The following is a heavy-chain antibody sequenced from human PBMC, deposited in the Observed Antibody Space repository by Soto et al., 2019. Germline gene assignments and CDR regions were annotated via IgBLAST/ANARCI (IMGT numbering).Heavy chain of an antibody. CDR3: AKDAVESRQLVPPFDY. J-gene: IGHJ4*02. D-gene: IGHD6-13*01. Sequence: GGSLRLSCAASGFTFSSYAMSWVRQAPGKGLEWVSAISGSGGSTYYADSVKGRFTISRDNSKNTLYLQMNSLRADDTAVYYCAKDAVESRQLVPPFDYWGQGTLVTVSS. CDR2: ISGSGGST. CDR1: GFTFSSYA. V-gene: IGHV3-23*01.